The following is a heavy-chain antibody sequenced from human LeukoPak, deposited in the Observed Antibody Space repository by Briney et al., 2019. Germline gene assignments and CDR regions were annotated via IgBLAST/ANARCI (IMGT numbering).Heavy chain of an antibody. V-gene: IGHV4-61*02. D-gene: IGHD3-3*01. CDR1: GGSLSSGSYY. J-gene: IGHJ6*03. CDR3: ARGLSYDFWSAYYMDV. CDR2: IYTSGSP. Sequence: SETLSLTCTVSGGSLSSGSYYWSWIRQPAGKGLERIGRIYTSGSPNYNPSLRSRVTISVDTSKNQFSLKLSSVTATDAAVYHCARGLSYDFWSAYYMDVWGKGTTVTVSS.